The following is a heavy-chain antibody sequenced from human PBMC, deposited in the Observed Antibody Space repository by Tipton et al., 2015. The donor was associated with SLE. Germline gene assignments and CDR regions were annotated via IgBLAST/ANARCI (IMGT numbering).Heavy chain of an antibody. CDR3: ARSPVDYWNGYSA. J-gene: IGHJ4*02. CDR2: ISSSSSYI. V-gene: IGHV3-21*04. Sequence: GSLRLSCAASGFTFSSYSMNWVRQAPGKGLEWVSSISSSSSYIYYADSVKGRFTISRDNAKNSLYLQMNGLRAEDTAVYYCARSPVDYWNGYSAWGQGTLVAVSS. D-gene: IGHD3-3*01. CDR1: GFTFSSYS.